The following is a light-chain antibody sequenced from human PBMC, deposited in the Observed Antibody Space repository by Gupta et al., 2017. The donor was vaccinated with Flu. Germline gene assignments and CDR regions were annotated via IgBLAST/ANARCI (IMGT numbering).Light chain of an antibody. CDR1: SGSIASNY. Sequence: NFMLTQPHSVSESPGKTVTISCTRSSGSIASNYVQWYQQRPGSAPPTVIYDDNQRPSAVPPRFSCDTNCDSTSALTSTPGQEADDDAYYYYPYYDTRTLYVFGDGTKITVL. CDR2: DDN. V-gene: IGLV6-57*03. CDR3: PYYDTRTLYV. J-gene: IGLJ1*01.